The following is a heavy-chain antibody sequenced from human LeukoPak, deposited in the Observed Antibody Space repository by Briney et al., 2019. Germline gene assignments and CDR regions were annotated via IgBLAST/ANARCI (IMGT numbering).Heavy chain of an antibody. CDR2: IKQDGREK. D-gene: IGHD3-22*01. V-gene: IGHV3-7*01. J-gene: IGHJ4*02. CDR1: GFAFSRYW. CDR3: ARVEGGHYDSGTFDY. Sequence: GGSLRLSCAGSGFAFSRYWMSWVRQAPGKGLGWVANIKQDGREKYYVDSVKGRFTISRDNAKNSLYLQLNSPRAEDTAVYFCARVEGGHYDSGTFDYWGQGSLVTVSS.